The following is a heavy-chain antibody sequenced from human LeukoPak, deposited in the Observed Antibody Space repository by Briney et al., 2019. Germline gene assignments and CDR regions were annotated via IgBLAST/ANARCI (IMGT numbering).Heavy chain of an antibody. D-gene: IGHD3-10*01. CDR2: IYYSGST. CDR3: ARDRTIRGLDY. Sequence: SETLSLTCTVSGGSISSYYWSWIRQPPGKGLEWIGYIYYSGSTNYNPSLKSRVTISVDTSKNQFSLKLSSVTAADTAAYYCARDRTIRGLDYWGQGTLVTVSS. CDR1: GGSISSYY. V-gene: IGHV4-59*01. J-gene: IGHJ4*02.